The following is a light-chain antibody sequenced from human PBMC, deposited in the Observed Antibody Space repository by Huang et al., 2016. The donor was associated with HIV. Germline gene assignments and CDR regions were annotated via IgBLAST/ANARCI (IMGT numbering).Light chain of an antibody. Sequence: DIVMTQSPLSLPVTPGEPASISCRSSQSLLHSNGYNYLDWYLQKPGQSPQLLIYLGSNRASGVPDRFSASGSGTDFTLKISRVEAEDVEVYYCMQALQTELTFGGGTKVEIK. CDR1: QSLLHSNGYNY. CDR2: LGS. V-gene: IGKV2-28*01. CDR3: MQALQTELT. J-gene: IGKJ4*01.